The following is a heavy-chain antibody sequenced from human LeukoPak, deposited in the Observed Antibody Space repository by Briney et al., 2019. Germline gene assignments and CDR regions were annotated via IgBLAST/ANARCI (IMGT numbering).Heavy chain of an antibody. Sequence: SETLSLTCTVSGASIRSSNYYWGWIRQPPGKGLEWIGTFDYSGSTYYNPSLKSRVTISVDTSKNQFSLKLSSVTAADTAVYYCARLGYSSGWYSSYFDYWGQGTLVTVSS. D-gene: IGHD6-19*01. V-gene: IGHV4-39*07. J-gene: IGHJ4*02. CDR2: FDYSGST. CDR3: ARLGYSSGWYSSYFDY. CDR1: GASIRSSNYY.